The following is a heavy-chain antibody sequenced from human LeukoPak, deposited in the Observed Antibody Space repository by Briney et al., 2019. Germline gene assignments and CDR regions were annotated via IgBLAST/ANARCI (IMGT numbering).Heavy chain of an antibody. Sequence: SETLSLTCTVSGGSISSGGYYWSWIRQHPGKGLEWIGYIYYSGSTYYNPSLKSRVTMSVDTSKNQFSLKLSSVTAADTAVYYCARELAAAGIDPWGQGTLVTVSS. J-gene: IGHJ5*02. V-gene: IGHV4-31*03. CDR2: IYYSGST. CDR1: GGSISSGGYY. CDR3: ARELAAAGIDP. D-gene: IGHD6-13*01.